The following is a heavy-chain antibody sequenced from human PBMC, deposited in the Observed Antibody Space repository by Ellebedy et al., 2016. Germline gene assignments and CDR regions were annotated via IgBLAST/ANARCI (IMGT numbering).Heavy chain of an antibody. Sequence: GGSLRLSXAASGFTFSSYSMNWVRQAPGKGLEWVSSTSSSSIYIYYADSVKGRFTISRDNAKNSLYLQMNSLRDEDTAVYYCARDRDGDYLNWFDPWGQGTLVTVSS. CDR2: TSSSSIYI. D-gene: IGHD4-17*01. CDR1: GFTFSSYS. V-gene: IGHV3-21*01. CDR3: ARDRDGDYLNWFDP. J-gene: IGHJ5*02.